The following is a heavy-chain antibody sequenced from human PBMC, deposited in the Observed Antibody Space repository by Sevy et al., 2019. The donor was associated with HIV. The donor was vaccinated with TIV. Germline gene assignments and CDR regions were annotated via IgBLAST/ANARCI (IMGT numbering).Heavy chain of an antibody. J-gene: IGHJ4*02. CDR1: GYSFSAHY. V-gene: IGHV1-2*02. CDR3: ARVMSGQQLVLGY. Sequence: ASVKVSCKASGYSFSAHYIHWVRQAPGQGLEWMGWINPNSGVTNYAQKFQGSVTMTRDTSISTAYMEVSRLKSDDTAVYYCARVMSGQQLVLGYWGQGTLVTVSS. CDR2: INPNSGVT. D-gene: IGHD6-13*01.